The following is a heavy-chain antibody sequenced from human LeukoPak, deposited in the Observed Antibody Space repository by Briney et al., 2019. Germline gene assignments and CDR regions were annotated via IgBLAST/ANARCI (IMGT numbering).Heavy chain of an antibody. V-gene: IGHV4-4*07. Sequence: SETLSLTCTVSGGSISSYYWTWIRQSAGKGLEWIGRINTSGSTNYNPPLRSRVTMSVNTSKNQFSLNLTSVTAADTAVYSCAREGGDPRWLDPWGQGTLVTVSS. D-gene: IGHD6-25*01. CDR2: INTSGST. CDR1: GGSISSYY. J-gene: IGHJ5*02. CDR3: AREGGDPRWLDP.